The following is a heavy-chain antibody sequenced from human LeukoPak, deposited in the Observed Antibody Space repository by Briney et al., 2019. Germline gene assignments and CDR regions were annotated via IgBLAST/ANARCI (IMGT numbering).Heavy chain of an antibody. V-gene: IGHV4-59*01. CDR2: IYYSGST. J-gene: IGHJ4*02. CDR1: GGSISSYY. CDR3: ARGVVIAPQTFDY. D-gene: IGHD2-21*01. Sequence: SETLSLTCTVSGGSISSYYWSWIRQPPGKGLEWIGYIYYSGSTNYNSSFKSRVTISVDTSKNQFSLKLSSVTAADTAVYYCARGVVIAPQTFDYWGQGTLVTVSS.